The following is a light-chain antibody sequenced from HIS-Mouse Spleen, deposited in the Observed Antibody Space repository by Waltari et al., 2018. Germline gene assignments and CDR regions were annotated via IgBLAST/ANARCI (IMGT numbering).Light chain of an antibody. CDR1: SSDVGGYNY. CDR2: DVS. CDR3: CSYAGSYTFEVV. J-gene: IGLJ2*01. V-gene: IGLV2-11*01. Sequence: QSALTQPRSVSGSPGQSVTISCTGTSSDVGGYNYVSWYQQHPGKAPKLMIYDVSKRPSGVPDRFSGSKSGHTAARTISGLQAEDEADYYCCSYAGSYTFEVVFGGGTKLTVL.